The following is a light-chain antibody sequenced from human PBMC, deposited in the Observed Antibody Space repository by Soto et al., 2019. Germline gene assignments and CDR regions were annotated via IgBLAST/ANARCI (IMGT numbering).Light chain of an antibody. J-gene: IGLJ3*02. Sequence: QSALTQPRSVSGSPGQSVTISCTGTSSDVGGYNYVSWYQQHPGKAPKLMIYDVNERPSGIPDRFSGSKSGNTASLTISGLQAEDEADYYCCSYAGSYSWVFGGGTKLTVL. V-gene: IGLV2-11*01. CDR1: SSDVGGYNY. CDR3: CSYAGSYSWV. CDR2: DVN.